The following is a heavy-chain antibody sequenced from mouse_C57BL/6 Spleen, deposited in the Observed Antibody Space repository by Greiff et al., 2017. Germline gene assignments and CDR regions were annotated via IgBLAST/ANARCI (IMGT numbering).Heavy chain of an antibody. CDR3: ARIYYDDGFAY. J-gene: IGHJ3*01. Sequence: VQLQQPGAELVMPGASVKLSCKASGYTFTSYWMHWVKQWPGPGLEWIGEVDPSDSYTNYNQKFTGKSTLTVDKSSSTAYMQLSSLTSEESAVYYCARIYYDDGFAYWGQGTVVTVSA. V-gene: IGHV1-69*01. D-gene: IGHD2-4*01. CDR2: VDPSDSYT. CDR1: GYTFTSYW.